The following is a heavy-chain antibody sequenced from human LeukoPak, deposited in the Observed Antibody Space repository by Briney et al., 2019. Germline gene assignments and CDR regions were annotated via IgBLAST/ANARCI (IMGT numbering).Heavy chain of an antibody. J-gene: IGHJ4*02. V-gene: IGHV3-9*01. CDR1: GFTFVDYA. CDR2: ISWNSDSI. CDR3: AKDRSMVTTGSSDY. D-gene: IGHD3-10*01. Sequence: PGGSLRLSCAASGFTFVDYAMHWVRQAPGKGLEWVSGISWNSDSIGYADSVRGRFTISRDNAKNSLYLQMNGLGVEDTALYYCAKDRSMVTTGSSDYWGQGTLVTVSS.